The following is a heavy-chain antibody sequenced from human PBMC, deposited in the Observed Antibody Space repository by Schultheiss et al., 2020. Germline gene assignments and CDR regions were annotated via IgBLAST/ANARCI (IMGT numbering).Heavy chain of an antibody. CDR1: GYTFTSYG. D-gene: IGHD3-3*01. CDR2: ISAYNGNT. J-gene: IGHJ4*02. V-gene: IGHV1-18*01. CDR3: ARQSDFWSGTSNWYADDY. Sequence: ASVKVSCKASGYTFTSYGISWVRQAPGQGLEWMGWISAYNGNTNYAQKLQGRVTMTTDTSTSTAYMELRSLRSDDTAVYYCARQSDFWSGTSNWYADDYWGQGTLVTVSS.